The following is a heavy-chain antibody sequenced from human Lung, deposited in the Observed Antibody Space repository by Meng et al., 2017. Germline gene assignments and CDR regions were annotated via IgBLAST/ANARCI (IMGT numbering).Heavy chain of an antibody. D-gene: IGHD1-1*01. J-gene: IGHJ1*01. V-gene: IGHV3-74*01. CDR1: GFTFTNHW. CDR2: VNPDGNDV. Sequence: GQVVESGGGLVQPGGSLRPSCAASGFTFTNHWMHWVRQVPGKGLVWVSRVNPDGNDVNYVDSVKGRFTISRDNAKDTVFLQMNNLSGDDTAVYYCTNDRLSEWGQGTLVTVSS. CDR3: TNDRLSE.